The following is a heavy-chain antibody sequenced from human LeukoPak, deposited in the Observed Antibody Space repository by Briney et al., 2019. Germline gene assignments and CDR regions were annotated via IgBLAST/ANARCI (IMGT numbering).Heavy chain of an antibody. CDR3: ASIPTRP. J-gene: IGHJ5*02. V-gene: IGHV4-30-2*01. CDR1: GGSISSGGYS. CDR2: IYHSGST. Sequence: PSQTLSLTCAVSGGSISSGGYSWSWIRQPPGKGLEWIGYIYHSGSTYYNPSLKSRVTISVDRSKNQFSLKLISVTAADTAVYYCASIPTRPWGQGTLVTVSS.